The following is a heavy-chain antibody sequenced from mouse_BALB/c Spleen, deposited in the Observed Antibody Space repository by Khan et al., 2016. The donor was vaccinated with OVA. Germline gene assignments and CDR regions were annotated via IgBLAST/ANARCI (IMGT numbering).Heavy chain of an antibody. CDR3: DHSGYCSAWFNY. CDR1: GFSLTSYG. CDR2: ICGDGST. V-gene: IGHV2-3*01. J-gene: IGHJ3*01. Sequence: QVQLKQSGPGLVAPSQSLSITCTVSGFSLTSYGVGWVRQPPGKGLEWLGVICGDGSTNYHSALISRLNINKDNSKSQVFLKLNSLQTDDTATYYCDHSGYCSAWFNYWGQGTIVTVSA. D-gene: IGHD1-1*01.